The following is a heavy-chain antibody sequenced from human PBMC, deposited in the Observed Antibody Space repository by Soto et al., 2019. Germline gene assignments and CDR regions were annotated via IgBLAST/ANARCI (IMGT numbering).Heavy chain of an antibody. D-gene: IGHD3-10*01. CDR1: GGTFSSYA. J-gene: IGHJ4*02. CDR2: IIPIFGTA. Sequence: QVQLVQSGAEVKKPGSSVKVSCKASGGTFSSYAISWVRQAPGQGLEWMGGIIPIFGTANYAQKFQGRVTITADESRTTAYMGLGSLRSEDTAVYYRAAAYGSGSYYHGFDYWGQGTLVTVSS. V-gene: IGHV1-69*12. CDR3: AAAYGSGSYYHGFDY.